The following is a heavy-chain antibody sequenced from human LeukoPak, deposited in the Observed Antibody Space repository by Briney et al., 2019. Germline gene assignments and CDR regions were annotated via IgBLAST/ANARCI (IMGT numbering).Heavy chain of an antibody. CDR2: ISGSAGST. J-gene: IGHJ4*02. CDR3: ARVRAYSSGWYVDY. D-gene: IGHD6-19*01. CDR1: GFTFSSYA. Sequence: TGGSLRLSCAASGFTFSSYAMNWVRQAPGKGLEWVSVISGSAGSTFYADSVKGRFTISRDNSKNTLYLQMNSLRAEDTAVYYCARVRAYSSGWYVDYWGQGTLVTVSS. V-gene: IGHV3-23*01.